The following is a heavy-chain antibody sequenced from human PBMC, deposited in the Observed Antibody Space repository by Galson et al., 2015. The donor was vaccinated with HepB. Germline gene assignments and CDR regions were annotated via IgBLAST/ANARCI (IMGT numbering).Heavy chain of an antibody. Sequence: SLRLSCAASGFTVSSNYMSWVRQAPGKGLEWVSAISGSGGSTYYADSVKGRFTISRDNAKNSLYLQMNSLRAEDTAVYYCAREPGGVWSGLPLAPRLDYWGQGTLVTVSS. V-gene: IGHV3-23*01. J-gene: IGHJ4*02. D-gene: IGHD4-23*01. CDR2: ISGSGGST. CDR1: GFTVSSNY. CDR3: AREPGGVWSGLPLAPRLDY.